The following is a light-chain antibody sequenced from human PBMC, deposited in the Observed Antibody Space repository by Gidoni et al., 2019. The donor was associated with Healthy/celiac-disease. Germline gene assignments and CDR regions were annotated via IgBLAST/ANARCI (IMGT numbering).Light chain of an antibody. V-gene: IGKV3-15*01. Sequence: EIVMTQSPATLSVSPGDRATLSCRARQSVSSNLAWYQQKPGQAPRLLIYGASTSATGIPARFSGSGSGTEFILTISSLQSEDFAVYYCQQYNNWPPYTFGQGTKLEIK. CDR2: GAS. CDR3: QQYNNWPPYT. CDR1: QSVSSN. J-gene: IGKJ2*01.